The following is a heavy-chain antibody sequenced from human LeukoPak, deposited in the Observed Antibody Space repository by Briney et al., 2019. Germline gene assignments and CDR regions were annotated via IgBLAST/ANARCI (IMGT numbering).Heavy chain of an antibody. CDR1: GGSITSGIHY. CDR3: ARAVRYFDWLLPHQFDY. V-gene: IGHV4-39*07. J-gene: IGHJ4*02. Sequence: SETLSLACTVSGGSITSGIHYWGWIRQPPGKGLEWIGSIYYTGSTYYNPSLKSRVTMSVDTSKNQFSLKLSSVTAADTAVYYCARAVRYFDWLLPHQFDYWGQGTLVTVSS. CDR2: IYYTGST. D-gene: IGHD3-9*01.